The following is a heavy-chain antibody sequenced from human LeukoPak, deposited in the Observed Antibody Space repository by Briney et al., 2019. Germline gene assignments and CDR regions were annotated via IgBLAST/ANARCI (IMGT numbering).Heavy chain of an antibody. J-gene: IGHJ4*02. CDR2: ISGSGGST. CDR3: ARALYYDILTGYNDFDY. CDR1: GFTFSSYA. Sequence: GGSLRLSCAASGFTFSSYAMSWVRQAPGKGLEWVSAISGSGGSTYYANSVKGRSTISSDNSKNTLYLQMNSLRAEDTAVYYCARALYYDILTGYNDFDYWGQGTLVTVSS. V-gene: IGHV3-23*01. D-gene: IGHD3-9*01.